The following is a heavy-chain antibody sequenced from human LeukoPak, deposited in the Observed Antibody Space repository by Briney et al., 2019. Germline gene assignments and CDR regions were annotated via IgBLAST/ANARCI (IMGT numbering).Heavy chain of an antibody. CDR2: ISYDGSNK. V-gene: IGHV3-30*18. CDR3: AKVAPLDSSGWYDY. J-gene: IGHJ4*02. CDR1: GFTFSSYG. Sequence: GGSLRLSCAASGFTFSSYGMHWVRQAPGKGLEWVAVISYDGSNKYYADSVKGRFTISRDNSKNTLYLQMNSLRAEDTALYYCAKVAPLDSSGWYDYWGRGTLVTVSS. D-gene: IGHD6-19*01.